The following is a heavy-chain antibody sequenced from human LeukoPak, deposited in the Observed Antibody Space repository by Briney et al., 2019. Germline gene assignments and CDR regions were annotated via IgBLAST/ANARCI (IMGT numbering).Heavy chain of an antibody. V-gene: IGHV5-51*01. D-gene: IGHD6-19*01. CDR1: GYSFTSYW. CDR3: ARPLDAVAGTSSDY. CDR2: IYPGDSDT. Sequence: GESLKFSCKGSGYSFTSYWIGWVRQMPGKGLEWMGIIYPGDSDTRYSPSFQGQVTMSADRSISTTYLQWSSLKASDTAMYYCARPLDAVAGTSSDYWGQGTLVTVSS. J-gene: IGHJ4*02.